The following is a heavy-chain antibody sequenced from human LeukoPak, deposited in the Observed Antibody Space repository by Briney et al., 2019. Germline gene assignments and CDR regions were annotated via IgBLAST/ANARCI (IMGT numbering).Heavy chain of an antibody. V-gene: IGHV3-21*01. CDR3: ARGYCSSTSCLYDYYYYYYMDV. CDR1: GFTFSSYS. CDR2: ISSSSSYI. J-gene: IGHJ6*03. D-gene: IGHD2-2*01. Sequence: GGSLRLSCAASGFTFSSYSMNWVRQAPGKGLEWVSSISSSSSYIYYADSVKGRFTISRDNAKNSLYLQMNCLRAEDTAVYYCARGYCSSTSCLYDYYYYYYMDVWGKGTTVTVSS.